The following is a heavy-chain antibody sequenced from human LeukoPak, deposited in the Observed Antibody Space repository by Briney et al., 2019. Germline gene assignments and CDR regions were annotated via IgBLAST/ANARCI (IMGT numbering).Heavy chain of an antibody. D-gene: IGHD4-17*01. V-gene: IGHV3-74*01. J-gene: IGHJ4*02. CDR2: ISSDGTST. Sequence: GGSLRLSSAASGFTFSSYWMHWVRQAPGKGLVWVSRISSDGTSTSYADSVKGRFTISRDNAKNTLYLQMNSLRAEDTAVYHCTRVHYGDYVDYWGQGTLVTVSS. CDR3: TRVHYGDYVDY. CDR1: GFTFSSYW.